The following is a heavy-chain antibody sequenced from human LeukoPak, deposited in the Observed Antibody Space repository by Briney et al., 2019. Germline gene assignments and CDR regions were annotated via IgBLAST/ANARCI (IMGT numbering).Heavy chain of an antibody. CDR3: AKGMDTAMVAYYYYYMDV. V-gene: IGHV3-23*01. Sequence: GGSLRLSCAASGFTFSTFAMIWVRQPPGKGLEWVSSIFPSGDEIHYADSVKGRFTISRDNSKNTLYVQMKSLRAEDTAVYYCAKGMDTAMVAYYYYYMDVWGKGTTVTISS. J-gene: IGHJ6*03. CDR1: GFTFSTFA. D-gene: IGHD5-18*01. CDR2: IFPSGDEI.